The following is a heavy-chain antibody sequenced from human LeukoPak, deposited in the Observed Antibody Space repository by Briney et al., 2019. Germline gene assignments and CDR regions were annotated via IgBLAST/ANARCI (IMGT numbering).Heavy chain of an antibody. Sequence: GGSLRLSCAASGFSFSSYWMHWVRQAPGKGLVWVSRIKSDGKTNYADSVKGRFTISRDNAKNTVSLQMDSLRAEDTGVYYCARAPSEIGGYYPEYFRHWGQGTLVTVSS. D-gene: IGHD3-22*01. V-gene: IGHV3-74*01. CDR1: GFSFSSYW. CDR3: ARAPSEIGGYYPEYFRH. J-gene: IGHJ1*01. CDR2: IKSDGKT.